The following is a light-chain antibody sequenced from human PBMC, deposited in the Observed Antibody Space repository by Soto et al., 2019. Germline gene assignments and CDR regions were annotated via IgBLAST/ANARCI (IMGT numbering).Light chain of an antibody. V-gene: IGKV3-15*01. CDR1: QSVSSN. CDR2: GAS. J-gene: IGKJ1*01. Sequence: EIVLTQSTGTLSLSPGERATLSCRASQSVSSNLAWYQQKPGQAPRLLIYGASTRATGIPARFSGSGSGTEFTLTISSLQSEDFAVYYCQQRSSWPLGTFGQGTKVDIK. CDR3: QQRSSWPLGT.